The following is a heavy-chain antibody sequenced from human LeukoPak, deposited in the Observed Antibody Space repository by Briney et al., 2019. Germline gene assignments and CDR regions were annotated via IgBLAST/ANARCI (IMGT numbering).Heavy chain of an antibody. J-gene: IGHJ4*02. D-gene: IGHD3-10*01. CDR1: GGTFISYA. Sequence: ASVKVSCKASGGTFISYAISWVRQAPGQGLEWMGGIIPIFGTANYAQKFQGRVTITADESTSTAYMELSSLRSEDTAVYYCARDRSLILLWFGELPPALDYWGQGTLVTVSS. CDR2: IIPIFGTA. V-gene: IGHV1-69*13. CDR3: ARDRSLILLWFGELPPALDY.